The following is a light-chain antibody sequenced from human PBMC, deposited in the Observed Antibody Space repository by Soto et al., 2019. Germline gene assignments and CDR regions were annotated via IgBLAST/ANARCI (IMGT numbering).Light chain of an antibody. V-gene: IGKV1-5*01. CDR2: DAS. J-gene: IGKJ1*01. CDR3: QQYKSYSAT. CDR1: QSFSTW. Sequence: DIQMTQSPSTLSAAVGDRVTITCRASQSFSTWLAWYQQKPGKAPKLLIYDASSLESGVPSRFSGSGSGTEFALTIGSLQPDDFATYYCQQYKSYSATFGQGTKVDI.